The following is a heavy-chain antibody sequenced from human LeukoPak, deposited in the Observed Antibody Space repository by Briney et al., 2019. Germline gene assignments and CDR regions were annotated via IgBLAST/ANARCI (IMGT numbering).Heavy chain of an antibody. D-gene: IGHD3-22*01. J-gene: IGHJ4*02. Sequence: GGSLRLSXAASGFTFSSYATSWVRQAPGKGLEWVSTISGSGGSTYYADSVKGRFTISRDNSKNTLYLQMNSLRAEDTAVYYCAKDRLSVYYYDSSGYYYFDYWGQGTLVTVSS. CDR3: AKDRLSVYYYDSSGYYYFDY. CDR2: ISGSGGST. CDR1: GFTFSSYA. V-gene: IGHV3-23*01.